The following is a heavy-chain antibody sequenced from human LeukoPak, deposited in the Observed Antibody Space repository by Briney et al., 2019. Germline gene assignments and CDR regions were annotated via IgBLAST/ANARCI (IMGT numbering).Heavy chain of an antibody. V-gene: IGHV3-21*01. CDR1: GFTFSSYS. J-gene: IGHJ4*02. D-gene: IGHD4-17*01. Sequence: GGSLRLSCAASGFTFSSYSMNWVRQAPGKGLEWVSSISSSSYIYYADSVKGRFTISRDNAKNSLYLQMNSLRAEDTAVYYCARDGAMTTVTTVDYWGQGTLVTVSP. CDR2: ISSSSYI. CDR3: ARDGAMTTVTTVDY.